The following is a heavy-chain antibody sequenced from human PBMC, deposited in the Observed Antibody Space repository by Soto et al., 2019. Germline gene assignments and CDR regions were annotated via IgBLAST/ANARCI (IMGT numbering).Heavy chain of an antibody. CDR1: GDSFTRYW. Sequence: PGESLKISCTGSGDSFTRYWIGWVRQMPGKGLEWMGIIYPGDSDTRYSPSFQGQVTISADKSISTAYLQWSSLKASDTAMYYCAGGGVRGVITRTRDYYGMDVWGQGTTVTVSS. CDR3: AGGGVRGVITRTRDYYGMDV. D-gene: IGHD3-10*01. V-gene: IGHV5-51*01. CDR2: IYPGDSDT. J-gene: IGHJ6*02.